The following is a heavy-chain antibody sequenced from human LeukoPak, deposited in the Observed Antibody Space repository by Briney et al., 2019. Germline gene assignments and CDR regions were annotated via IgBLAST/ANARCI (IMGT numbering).Heavy chain of an antibody. CDR1: GFTFSGSA. V-gene: IGHV3-73*01. D-gene: IGHD3-10*01. Sequence: PGGSLRLSCAASGFTFSGSATHWVRQASGEGLEWLGRIRSKTNSYATAYAASVKGRFTISRDDSKNTAYLQMNSLKTEDTAVYYCTTAIPLTALRGVIKNGLNWFDPWGQGTVVTVSS. J-gene: IGHJ5*02. CDR3: TTAIPLTALRGVIKNGLNWFDP. CDR2: IRSKTNSYAT.